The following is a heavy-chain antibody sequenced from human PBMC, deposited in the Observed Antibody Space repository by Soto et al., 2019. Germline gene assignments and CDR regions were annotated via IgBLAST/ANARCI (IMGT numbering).Heavy chain of an antibody. CDR2: INPNSGGT. CDR3: ARARARPASGYYYYYYMDV. CDR1: GYTFTGYY. D-gene: IGHD6-6*01. J-gene: IGHJ6*03. Sequence: ASVKVSCKASGYTFTGYYMHWVRQAPGQGLEWMGWINPNSGGTNYAQKFQGWVTMTRDTSISTAYMELSRLRSDDTAVYYCARARARPASGYYYYYYMDVWGKGTTVIVSS. V-gene: IGHV1-2*04.